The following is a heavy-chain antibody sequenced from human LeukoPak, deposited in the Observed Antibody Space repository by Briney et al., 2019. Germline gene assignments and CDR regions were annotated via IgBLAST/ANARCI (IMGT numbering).Heavy chain of an antibody. Sequence: GGSLRLSCTTSGFSLSFYGIHWVRQAPGKGLAWVAFIRYDSRIIHYADSVKGRFTISRDNSKNTVFLQMNSLKIEDTAVYYCAKNDYGTDSDFYYMDFWGKGTKVTVSS. CDR3: AKNDYGTDSDFYYMDF. CDR1: GFSLSFYG. V-gene: IGHV3-30*02. CDR2: IRYDSRII. J-gene: IGHJ6*03. D-gene: IGHD3/OR15-3a*01.